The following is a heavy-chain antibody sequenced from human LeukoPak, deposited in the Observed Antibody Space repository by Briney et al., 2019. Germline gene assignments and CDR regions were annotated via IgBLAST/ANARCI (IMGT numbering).Heavy chain of an antibody. V-gene: IGHV3-23*01. Sequence: GGSLRLSCAASGFTFSSYAMSWVRQAPGKGLEWVSGISGGGGSTYYADSVKGRFTISRENSKNTLYLQMNSLRAEDTAVYYCAKSLGVGTRFRRGFTTALEYWGQGTLVTVSS. D-gene: IGHD3-16*02. J-gene: IGHJ4*02. CDR1: GFTFSSYA. CDR2: ISGGGGST. CDR3: AKSLGVGTRFRRGFTTALEY.